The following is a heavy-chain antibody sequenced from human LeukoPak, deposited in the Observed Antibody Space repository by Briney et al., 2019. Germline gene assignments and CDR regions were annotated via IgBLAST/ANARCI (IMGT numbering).Heavy chain of an antibody. CDR3: ARFKGSAPPYYFDY. Sequence: SETLSLTCTVSGGSISNFHWGWIRQPPVKGLEWIGYIYYSGSFNYNPSLESRVTISVDTSKNQFSLKLSSVTAADTAVYYCARFKGSAPPYYFDYWGQGTVVTVSS. CDR1: GGSISNFH. V-gene: IGHV4-59*08. J-gene: IGHJ4*02. CDR2: IYYSGSF.